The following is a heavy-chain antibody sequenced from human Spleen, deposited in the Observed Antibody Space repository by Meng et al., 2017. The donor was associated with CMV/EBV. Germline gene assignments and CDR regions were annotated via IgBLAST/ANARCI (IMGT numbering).Heavy chain of an antibody. V-gene: IGHV4-30-4*08. D-gene: IGHD2-21*02. CDR2: IYYSGST. J-gene: IGHJ4*02. CDR3: ARVVTALWGYYFDY. CDR1: VGSISLGDSY. Sequence: QVQRLESGPGLAKPSPTLSLICTCSVGSISLGDSYCGWIRQPPGKGLEWIGYIYYSGSTYYNPSLKSRVTISVDTSKNQFSLKLSSVTAADTAVYYCARVVTALWGYYFDYWGQGTLVTVSS.